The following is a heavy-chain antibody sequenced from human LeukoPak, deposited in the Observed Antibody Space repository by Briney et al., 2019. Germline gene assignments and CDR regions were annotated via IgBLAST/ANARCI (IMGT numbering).Heavy chain of an antibody. V-gene: IGHV6-1*01. J-gene: IGHJ3*02. CDR1: GDSVSSNSAA. CDR3: RHSLSGRTGAFDI. Sequence: SQTLSLTCAISGDSVSSNSAAWNWIRQSPSRGLEWLGRTYYRSKWYNDYAVSVKSRITIDPDTSKNQFSQQLDSVTPEDTAVYYCRHSLSGRTGAFDIWGRGTVVTVSS. CDR2: TYYRSKWYN. D-gene: IGHD5-12*01.